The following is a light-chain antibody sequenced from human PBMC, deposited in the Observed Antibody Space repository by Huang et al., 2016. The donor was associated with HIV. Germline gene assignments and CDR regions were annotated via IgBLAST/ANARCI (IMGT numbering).Light chain of an antibody. J-gene: IGKJ1*01. V-gene: IGKV3-20*01. CDR2: GTS. CDR1: QSVSSYY. Sequence: VLTQSPGTLSLSPGERATLSCRASQSVSSYYLAWYQQKLGLAPRLLISGTSNRATGIPDRFSGSGSGTDFTLTINNLEPEDSAVYYCQHYGSSPWTFGQGTNVEI. CDR3: QHYGSSPWT.